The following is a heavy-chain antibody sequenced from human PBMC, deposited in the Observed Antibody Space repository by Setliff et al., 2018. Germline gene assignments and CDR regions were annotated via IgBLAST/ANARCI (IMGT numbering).Heavy chain of an antibody. Sequence: ASVKVSCKASGYTFISYGISWVRQAPGQGLEWMGWISAHNGNTNYAQKLQGRVTMTTDTSTTTAYMELGSLRSDDTAVYYCARAGRFHYDTSGYYYDRDYYYYTDVWGKGTTVTVSS. J-gene: IGHJ6*03. CDR3: ARAGRFHYDTSGYYYDRDYYYYTDV. V-gene: IGHV1-18*01. D-gene: IGHD3-22*01. CDR1: GYTFISYG. CDR2: ISAHNGNT.